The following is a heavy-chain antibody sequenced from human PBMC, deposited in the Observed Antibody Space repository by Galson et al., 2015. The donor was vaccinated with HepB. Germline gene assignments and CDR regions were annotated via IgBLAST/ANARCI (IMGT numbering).Heavy chain of an antibody. CDR2: IYSGGST. V-gene: IGHV3-66*02. Sequence: SLRLSCAASGFTVSSNYMSWVRQAPGKGLEWVSVIYSGGSTYYADSVKGRFTISRDNSKNTLYLQMNSLRAEDTAVYYCAREREEESGGAPDYWGQGTLVTVSS. D-gene: IGHD6-25*01. J-gene: IGHJ4*02. CDR3: AREREEESGGAPDY. CDR1: GFTVSSNY.